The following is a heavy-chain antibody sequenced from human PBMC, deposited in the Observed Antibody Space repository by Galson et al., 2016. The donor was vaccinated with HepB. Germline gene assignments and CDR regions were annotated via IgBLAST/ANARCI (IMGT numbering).Heavy chain of an antibody. CDR1: GYTFTSYY. J-gene: IGHJ5*02. CDR2: INPSGGST. D-gene: IGHD3-22*01. V-gene: IGHV1-46*03. Sequence: SVKVSCKASGYTFTSYYIHWVRQAPGQGLECMGIINPSGGSTTYAQKFQGRVTMTRDTSTSTVYMELSSLRSEDTAVYYCAIVLLSGYFPSWGQGTLVTVSS. CDR3: AIVLLSGYFPS.